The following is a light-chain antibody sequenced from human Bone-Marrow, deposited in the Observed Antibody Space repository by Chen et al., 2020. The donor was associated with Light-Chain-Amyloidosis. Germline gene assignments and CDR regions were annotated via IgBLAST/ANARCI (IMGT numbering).Light chain of an antibody. J-gene: IGKJ4*01. Sequence: DIQMTQSPSSLSASVGDRITITCRPSQTINNNLNWFQQKPGKAPQLLIYGESSLQTGVPSRFTDSGSGTEFTLTINGLQPEDFATYYCQQHHNTPLTFGGGTPVEIK. V-gene: IGKV1-39*01. CDR3: QQHHNTPLT. CDR1: QTINNN. CDR2: GES.